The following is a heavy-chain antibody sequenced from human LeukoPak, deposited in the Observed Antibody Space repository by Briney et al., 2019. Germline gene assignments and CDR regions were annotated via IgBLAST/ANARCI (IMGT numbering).Heavy chain of an antibody. CDR1: GFTFDDYG. Sequence: GGSLRLXCAASGFTFDDYGMSWVRQAPGKGLEWVSGINWNGGSTGYADSVKGRFTISRDNAKNSLYLQMNSLRAEDTALYYCARGRAYYYYYMDVWGKGTTVTVSS. J-gene: IGHJ6*03. CDR3: ARGRAYYYYYMDV. CDR2: INWNGGST. V-gene: IGHV3-20*04.